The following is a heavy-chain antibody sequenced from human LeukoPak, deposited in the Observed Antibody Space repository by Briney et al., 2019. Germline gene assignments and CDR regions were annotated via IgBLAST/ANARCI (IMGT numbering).Heavy chain of an antibody. CDR1: GGSISSYY. CDR3: ARVAGKGLGDNWFDP. Sequence: SETLSLTCTVSGGSISSYYWSWIRQPAGKGLEWIGRIYTSGSTNYNPSLKSRVTMSVDTSKNQFSPKLSSVTAADTAVYYCARVAGKGLGDNWFDPWGQGTLVTVSS. J-gene: IGHJ5*02. V-gene: IGHV4-4*07. CDR2: IYTSGST.